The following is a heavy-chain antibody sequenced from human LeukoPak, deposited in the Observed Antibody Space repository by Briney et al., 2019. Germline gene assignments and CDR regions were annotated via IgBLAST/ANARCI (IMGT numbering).Heavy chain of an antibody. D-gene: IGHD3-3*01. V-gene: IGHV3-9*01. Sequence: PGGSLRLSCAASGFTFDDYAMHWVRQAPGKGLEWVSGISWNSGSIGYADSVKGRFTISRDNAKNSLYLQMNSLRAEDTAVYYCAGALNGFLGPMDVWGKGTTVTVSS. CDR2: ISWNSGSI. CDR1: GFTFDDYA. J-gene: IGHJ6*03. CDR3: AGALNGFLGPMDV.